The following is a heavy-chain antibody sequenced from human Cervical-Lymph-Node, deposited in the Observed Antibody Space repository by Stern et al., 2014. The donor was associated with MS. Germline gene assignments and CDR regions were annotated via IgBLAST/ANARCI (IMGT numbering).Heavy chain of an antibody. CDR1: GFTFSHFA. CDR2: ISDDGAKE. J-gene: IGHJ4*02. Sequence: VQLVESGGGLVQPGRSLRLSCAPSGFTFSHFALHWVRQSPGKGLEWVAFISDDGAKEYYADSVKGLFTISRDNSNNTLYLQMTSMRTEDTAMYFCARERGYCSGGRCHPYSFDYWGQGTLVTVSS. V-gene: IGHV3-30-3*01. D-gene: IGHD2-15*01. CDR3: ARERGYCSGGRCHPYSFDY.